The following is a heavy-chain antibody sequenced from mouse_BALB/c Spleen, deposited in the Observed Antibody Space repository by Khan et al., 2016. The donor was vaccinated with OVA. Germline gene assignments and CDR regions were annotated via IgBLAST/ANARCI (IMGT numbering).Heavy chain of an antibody. CDR1: GYSITSDYA. V-gene: IGHV3-2*02. CDR3: ARKDYYDYDPFPY. J-gene: IGHJ3*01. D-gene: IGHD2-4*01. CDR2: INYSGNT. Sequence: EVQLQESGPGLVKPSQSLSLTCTVTGYSITSDYAWNWIRQFPGNKLEWMGYINYSGNTRFNPSLKSRASITRDTSKNQSFLQLNSVTTEDTATYYCARKDYYDYDPFPYWGQGTLVTVSA.